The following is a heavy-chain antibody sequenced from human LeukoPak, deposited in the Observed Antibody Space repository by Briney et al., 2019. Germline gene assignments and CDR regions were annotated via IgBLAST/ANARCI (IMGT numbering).Heavy chain of an antibody. CDR2: IYYSGST. CDR1: GGSISSYY. CDR3: AGTYYSNRSAGDY. Sequence: SETLSLTCTVSGGSISSYYWSWIRQPPGKGLEWIGYIYYSGSTNYNPSLKSRVTISVDTSKNQFSLKLSSVTAADTAVYYCAGTYYSNRSAGDYWGQGTLVTVSS. D-gene: IGHD4-11*01. J-gene: IGHJ4*02. V-gene: IGHV4-59*12.